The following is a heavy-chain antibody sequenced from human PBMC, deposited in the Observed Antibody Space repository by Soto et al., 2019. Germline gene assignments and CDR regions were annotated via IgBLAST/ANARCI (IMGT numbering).Heavy chain of an antibody. Sequence: KTSETLSLTCTVSGGSISSYYWSWIRQPPGKRLEWIGYIYYSGSTNYSPSLKSRVTISVDTSKNQFYLKMSSVTAADTAVYYCARDQGTRGVWFENTKSYYDFGMDVWGQGTTVTVSS. V-gene: IGHV4-59*01. CDR1: GGSISSYY. CDR3: ARDQGTRGVWFENTKSYYDFGMDV. CDR2: IYYSGST. J-gene: IGHJ6*02. D-gene: IGHD3-10*01.